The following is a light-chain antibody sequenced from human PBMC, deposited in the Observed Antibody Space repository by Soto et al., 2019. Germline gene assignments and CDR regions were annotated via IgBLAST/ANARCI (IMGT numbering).Light chain of an antibody. V-gene: IGLV1-40*01. Sequence: SVLTQPPSVSGAPGQRVTISCTGSSSNLGAGHDVHWYQQFPGTAPKLLIYGNNNRVSGVPDRFSGSRSGTSASLAIIGLQAEDEADYYCQSYDASLRAAIFGGGTKLTVL. CDR1: SSNLGAGHD. CDR2: GNN. CDR3: QSYDASLRAAI. J-gene: IGLJ2*01.